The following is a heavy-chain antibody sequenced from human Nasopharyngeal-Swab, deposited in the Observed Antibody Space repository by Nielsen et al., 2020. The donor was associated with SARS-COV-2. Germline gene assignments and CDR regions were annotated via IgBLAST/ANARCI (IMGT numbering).Heavy chain of an antibody. J-gene: IGHJ3*02. V-gene: IGHV3-49*01. Sequence: GGSLRLSFPTLGSPFGDNAMSWFRQAPGKGWGWVGFIGSKTYGGAPEYAASVKGRFTISRDGAESIAYLQMNSLETEDTGVYYCARSVGSFYGQGAFDIWGQGTMVTVSS. CDR1: GSPFGDNA. D-gene: IGHD1-26*01. CDR3: ARSVGSFYGQGAFDI. CDR2: IGSKTYGGAP.